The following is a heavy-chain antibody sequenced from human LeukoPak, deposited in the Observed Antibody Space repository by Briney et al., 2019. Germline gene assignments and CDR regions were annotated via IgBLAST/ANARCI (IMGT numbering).Heavy chain of an antibody. CDR1: GFTFSSYW. D-gene: IGHD4-17*01. Sequence: PGGSLRLSCAASGFTFSSYWIHWVRQAPGKGLVWVSRIHSDGSTINYADSVKGRFTISRDNARNTAYLQMNSLRAEDTAVYYCARERGNYGDYAFDYWGQGTLVTVSS. CDR3: ARERGNYGDYAFDY. CDR2: IHSDGSTI. J-gene: IGHJ4*02. V-gene: IGHV3-74*01.